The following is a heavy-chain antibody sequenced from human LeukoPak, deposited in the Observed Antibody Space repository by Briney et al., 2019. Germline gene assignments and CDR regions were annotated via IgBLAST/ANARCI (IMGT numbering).Heavy chain of an antibody. Sequence: SETLSLTCTVSGGSISSYYWSWVRQPPGKGLEWIGEVHLNGATNYNPSVEGRVTMSIDKSKNHLSLEVISVTAADTAMYYCTRESGAFSPFGFWGQGTLVTVSS. J-gene: IGHJ4*02. CDR3: TRESGAFSPFGF. CDR1: GGSISSYY. D-gene: IGHD1-26*01. V-gene: IGHV4-59*12. CDR2: VHLNGAT.